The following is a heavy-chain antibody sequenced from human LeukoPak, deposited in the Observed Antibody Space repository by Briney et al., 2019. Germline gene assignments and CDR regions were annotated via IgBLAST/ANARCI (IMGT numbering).Heavy chain of an antibody. J-gene: IGHJ6*02. Sequence: GASVKVSCKASGGTFSSYAISWVRQAPGQGLEWMGGIIPIFGTANYAQKFQGRVTITADESTSTAYMGLSSLRSEDTAVYYCARDWLEVPNTAMALYGMDVWGQGTTVTVSS. CDR2: IIPIFGTA. D-gene: IGHD5-18*01. CDR3: ARDWLEVPNTAMALYGMDV. V-gene: IGHV1-69*13. CDR1: GGTFSSYA.